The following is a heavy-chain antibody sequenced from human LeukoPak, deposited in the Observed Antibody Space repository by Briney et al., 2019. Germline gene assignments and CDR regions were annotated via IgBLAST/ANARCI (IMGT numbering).Heavy chain of an antibody. Sequence: SETLSLTCTVSGGSISSGDYYWSWIRQPPGKGREWIGYIYYSGSTYYNPSFKSRVTISVDTSKNQFSLKLSSVTAADTAVYYSARDQWLFPDYWGQGTLVTVSS. CDR2: IYYSGST. V-gene: IGHV4-30-4*08. D-gene: IGHD6-19*01. J-gene: IGHJ4*02. CDR3: ARDQWLFPDY. CDR1: GGSISSGDYY.